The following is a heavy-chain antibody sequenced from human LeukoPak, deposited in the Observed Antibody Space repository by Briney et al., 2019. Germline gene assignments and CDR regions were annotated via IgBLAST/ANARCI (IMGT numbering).Heavy chain of an antibody. CDR2: IIPILGIA. Sequence: GASVKVSCKASGGTFSSYAISWVRQAPGQGLEWMGRIIPILGIANYAQKFQGRVTITADESTSTAYMELSSLRSEDTAVYYCARDLNDYYGSGSYYNPHYWGQGTLVTVSS. CDR1: GGTFSSYA. V-gene: IGHV1-69*04. CDR3: ARDLNDYYGSGSYYNPHY. J-gene: IGHJ4*02. D-gene: IGHD3-10*01.